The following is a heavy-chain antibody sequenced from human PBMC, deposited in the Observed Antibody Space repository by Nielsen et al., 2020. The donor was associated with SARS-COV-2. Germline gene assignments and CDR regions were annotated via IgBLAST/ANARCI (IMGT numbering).Heavy chain of an antibody. Sequence: SVKVSCKASGGTFSSYAISWVRQAPGQGLEWMGGIIPIFGTANYAQKFQGRVTITADESTSTAYMELSSLRSEDMAVYYCAPYYYDSSLSGGMDVWGQGTTVTVSS. D-gene: IGHD3-22*01. CDR2: IIPIFGTA. CDR3: APYYYDSSLSGGMDV. V-gene: IGHV1-69*13. J-gene: IGHJ6*02. CDR1: GGTFSSYA.